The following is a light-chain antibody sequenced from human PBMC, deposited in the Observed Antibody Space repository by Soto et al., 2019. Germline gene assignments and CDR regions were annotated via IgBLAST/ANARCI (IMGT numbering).Light chain of an antibody. J-gene: IGKJ1*01. V-gene: IGKV3-15*01. CDR3: QQYNKWPQT. Sequence: EIVMTQSPATLSVSPGERATLSCRASQSVTSNLAWYQQRPGQAPRLLIYGASTRPTDIPARFSGSGSGTEFTLTISSLQSEDFAVYYCQQYNKWPQTFGQGTKVDIK. CDR1: QSVTSN. CDR2: GAS.